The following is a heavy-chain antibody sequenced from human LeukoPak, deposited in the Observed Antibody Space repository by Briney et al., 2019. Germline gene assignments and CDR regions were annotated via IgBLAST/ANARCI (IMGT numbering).Heavy chain of an antibody. D-gene: IGHD3-22*01. CDR2: LYSNGNT. J-gene: IGHJ4*02. Sequence: GGSLRLSCAASGFTVSSKYMSWVRQAPGKGLEWVSTLYSNGNTYYADSVKGRFTISRDNAKNTLYLQMNSLRAEDTAVYYCVRDFGESSGYYFDYWGQGTLVTVSS. V-gene: IGHV3-53*01. CDR3: VRDFGESSGYYFDY. CDR1: GFTVSSKY.